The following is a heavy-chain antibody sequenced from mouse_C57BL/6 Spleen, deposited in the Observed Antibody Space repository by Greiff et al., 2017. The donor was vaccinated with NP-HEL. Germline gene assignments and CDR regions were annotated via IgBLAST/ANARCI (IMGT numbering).Heavy chain of an antibody. D-gene: IGHD1-1*01. CDR2: INPNNGGT. CDR3: ARKNYGWYFDV. Sequence: VQLQQSGPELVKPGASVKIPCKASGYTFTDYNMDWVKQSHGKSLEWIGDINPNNGGTIYNQKFKGKATLTVDTSSSTAYMERRSLTSEDTAVYYCARKNYGWYFDVWGTGTTVTVSS. V-gene: IGHV1-18*01. CDR1: GYTFTDYN. J-gene: IGHJ1*03.